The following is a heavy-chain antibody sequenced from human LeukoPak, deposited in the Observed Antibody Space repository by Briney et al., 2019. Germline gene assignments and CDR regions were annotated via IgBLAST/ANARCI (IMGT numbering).Heavy chain of an antibody. D-gene: IGHD3-22*01. CDR2: TIPILGTA. J-gene: IGHJ4*02. CDR3: ARVYDSSGYYPALRFDY. V-gene: IGHV1-69*11. Sequence: SVKVSCKASGGTFRTYAISWVRQAPRQGLEWMGRTIPILGTAIYAQKFQGRVTITADESTSTAYMELSSLRSEDTAVYYCARVYDSSGYYPALRFDYWGQGTLVTVSS. CDR1: GGTFRTYA.